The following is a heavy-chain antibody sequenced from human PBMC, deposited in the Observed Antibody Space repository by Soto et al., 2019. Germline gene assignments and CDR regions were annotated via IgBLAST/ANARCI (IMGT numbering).Heavy chain of an antibody. D-gene: IGHD6-6*01. Sequence: QVQLQQWGAGLLKPSETLSLTCAVYGGSFSGYYWSWIRQPPGKGLEWIGEINHSGSTNYNPSLKSRVTISVDTSKNQFSLKLSSVTAADTAVCYCARPIAARPLPYYGMDVWGQGTTVTVSS. CDR3: ARPIAARPLPYYGMDV. CDR2: INHSGST. J-gene: IGHJ6*02. V-gene: IGHV4-34*01. CDR1: GGSFSGYY.